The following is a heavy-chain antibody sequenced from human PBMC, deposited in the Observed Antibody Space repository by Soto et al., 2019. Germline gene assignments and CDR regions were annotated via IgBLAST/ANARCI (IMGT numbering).Heavy chain of an antibody. V-gene: IGHV4-34*01. CDR1: GGSFSGYY. D-gene: IGHD6-6*01. CDR2: INHSGST. J-gene: IGHJ4*02. CDR3: ARRVDEYSSSHRWHTFDY. Sequence: SETLSLTCAVYGGSFSGYYWSWIRQPPGKGLEWIGEINHSGSTNYNPSLKSRVTISVDTSKNQFSLKLSSVTAADTAVYYCARRVDEYSSSHRWHTFDYWGQGTLVTVSS.